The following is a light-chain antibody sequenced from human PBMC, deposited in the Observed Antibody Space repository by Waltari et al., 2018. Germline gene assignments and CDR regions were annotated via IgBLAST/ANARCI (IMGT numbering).Light chain of an antibody. CDR3: VLYMGSGINV. CDR1: SGSVSPSSY. CDR2: STN. J-gene: IGLJ6*01. V-gene: IGLV8-61*01. Sequence: QTVVTQEPSFSVSPGGTVTLTCGLSSGSVSPSSYPSWYQQTPGQAPRTLIYSTNTRSSGVPDRFSGSILGNKAALTITGAQADDESDYYCVLYMGSGINVFGSGTKVTVL.